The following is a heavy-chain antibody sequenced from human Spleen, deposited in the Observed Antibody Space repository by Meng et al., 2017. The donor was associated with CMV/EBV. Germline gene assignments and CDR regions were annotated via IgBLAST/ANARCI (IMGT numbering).Heavy chain of an antibody. CDR3: ARDYYDSSGYPDY. Sequence: ASVKVSCKASGYTFTGYYMHWVRQAPGQGLEWMGWINPNSGGTNYAQKFQGRVTMTRDTSISTAYMELSRLRSDDTAVYYCARDYYDSSGYPDYWGQGTVVTVSS. D-gene: IGHD3-22*01. CDR1: GYTFTGYY. CDR2: INPNSGGT. J-gene: IGHJ4*02. V-gene: IGHV1-2*02.